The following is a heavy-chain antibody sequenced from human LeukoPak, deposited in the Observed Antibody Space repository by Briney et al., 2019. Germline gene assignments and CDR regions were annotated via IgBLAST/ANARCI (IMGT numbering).Heavy chain of an antibody. D-gene: IGHD6-19*01. Sequence: GGSLRLSCAASGFTFSSYWMSWVRQDPGKGLEWVANIRQDGSEKYYVDSVKGRFTISRDNTKNSLYLQMNSLRAEDTAVYYCARLKQWLVRDYYYYGMDVWGQGTTVTVSS. V-gene: IGHV3-7*01. CDR3: ARLKQWLVRDYYYYGMDV. CDR2: IRQDGSEK. CDR1: GFTFSSYW. J-gene: IGHJ6*02.